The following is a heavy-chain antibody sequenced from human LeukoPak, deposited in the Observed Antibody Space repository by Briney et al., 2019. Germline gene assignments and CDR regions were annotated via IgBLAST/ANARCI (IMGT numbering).Heavy chain of an antibody. Sequence: SETLSLTCTVSGGSVSSSNYYWSWIRQPPGKGLEWVGFFSYNVHSDYNPSLKSRVTISVDTSKNQFSLRLRSVTAADTAIYYCARVSEAGTGPDYWGQGTLVTASS. D-gene: IGHD6-13*01. CDR2: FSYNVHS. CDR3: ARVSEAGTGPDY. V-gene: IGHV4-61*01. CDR1: GGSVSSSNYY. J-gene: IGHJ4*02.